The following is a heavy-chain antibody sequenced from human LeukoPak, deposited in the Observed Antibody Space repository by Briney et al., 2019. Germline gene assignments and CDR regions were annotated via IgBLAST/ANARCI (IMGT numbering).Heavy chain of an antibody. CDR3: ARSSGENWNYYYYMDV. J-gene: IGHJ6*03. V-gene: IGHV4-61*02. CDR2: IYTSGST. D-gene: IGHD2-21*01. CDR1: GGSISSGSYY. Sequence: PSETLSLTCTVSGGSISSGSYYWSWLRQPAGKGLEWIGRIYTSGSTNYNPSLKSRVTISVDTSKNQFSLKLSSVTAADTAVYYCARSSGENWNYYYYMDVWGKGTTVTVSS.